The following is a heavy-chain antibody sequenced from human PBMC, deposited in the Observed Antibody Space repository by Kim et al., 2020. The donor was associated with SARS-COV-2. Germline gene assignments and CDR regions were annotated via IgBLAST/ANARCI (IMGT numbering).Heavy chain of an antibody. V-gene: IGHV4-34*01. J-gene: IGHJ4*02. CDR3: ARRPSTVVTPLDG. D-gene: IGHD4-17*01. Sequence: SNPSLMHRVTVSVDTSKNQFSLKLSSVTAADAAVYYWARRPSTVVTPLDGWGQGTLVTVSS.